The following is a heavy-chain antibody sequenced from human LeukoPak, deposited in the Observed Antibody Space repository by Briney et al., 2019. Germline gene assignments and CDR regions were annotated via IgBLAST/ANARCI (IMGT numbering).Heavy chain of an antibody. Sequence: PGGSLRLSCAASGFTFSTYGMHWVRQAPGKGLEWVAFTRYDGSNKYYADSVKGRFTISRDNSKSALYLQMNSLRAEDTAVYYCARDSERWLQSHDAFDIWGQGTMVTLSS. CDR1: GFTFSTYG. V-gene: IGHV3-30*02. CDR3: ARDSERWLQSHDAFDI. CDR2: TRYDGSNK. J-gene: IGHJ3*02. D-gene: IGHD5-24*01.